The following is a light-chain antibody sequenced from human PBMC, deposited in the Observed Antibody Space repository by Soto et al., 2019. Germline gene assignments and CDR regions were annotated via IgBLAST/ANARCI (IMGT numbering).Light chain of an antibody. J-gene: IGKJ5*01. Sequence: EIVMTQSPATLSVSPGERATLSCRASQSVGSNLAWYQQKPGQAPRLLIYDTSIRAAGVPARFSGSGSGTDFTLTISSLQSDDSAVYYCQQYYTWRSITFGQGTRLETK. CDR3: QQYYTWRSIT. CDR1: QSVGSN. V-gene: IGKV3-15*01. CDR2: DTS.